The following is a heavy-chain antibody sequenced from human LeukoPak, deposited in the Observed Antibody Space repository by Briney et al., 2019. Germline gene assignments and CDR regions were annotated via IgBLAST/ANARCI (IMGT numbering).Heavy chain of an antibody. V-gene: IGHV4-39*07. D-gene: IGHD3-10*01. CDR3: ASSPGVMVRGVPEY. Sequence: PSETLSLTCSVSGGSISSSSYYWGWIRQPPGKGLEWIGSIYYSGSTYYNPSLKSRVTISVDTSKNQFSLKLSSVTAADTAVYYCASSPGVMVRGVPEYWGQGTLVTVSS. J-gene: IGHJ4*02. CDR2: IYYSGST. CDR1: GGSISSSSYY.